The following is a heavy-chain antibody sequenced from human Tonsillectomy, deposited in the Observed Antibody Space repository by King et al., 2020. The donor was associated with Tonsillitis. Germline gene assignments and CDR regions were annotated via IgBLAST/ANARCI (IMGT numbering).Heavy chain of an antibody. Sequence: QLQESGPGLVKASETLSLTCTVSGGFISRSSYYCGWIRQPPGKWLVGIGSIYYSGCTYYNSSPKGRVTISVDTSKNQSSLKLSSVTAADTAVYYCARQRKAKFGGFDYWGQGTLVTVSS. CDR3: ARQRKAKFGGFDY. V-gene: IGHV4-39*01. D-gene: IGHD3-10*01. CDR1: GGFISRSSYY. J-gene: IGHJ4*02. CDR2: IYYSGCT.